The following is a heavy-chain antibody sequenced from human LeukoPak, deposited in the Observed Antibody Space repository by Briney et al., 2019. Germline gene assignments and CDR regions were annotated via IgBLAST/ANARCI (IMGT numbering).Heavy chain of an antibody. Sequence: SETLSLTCTVSGGPISNYYWSWIRQPPGKGLEWIGYIYYSGSTNYNPSLKSRVTLSVDTSKNQFSLKLSSVTAADTAVYYCARGLRYFDWPDYWGQGTLVTVSS. J-gene: IGHJ4*02. CDR2: IYYSGST. CDR3: ARGLRYFDWPDY. D-gene: IGHD3-9*01. V-gene: IGHV4-59*01. CDR1: GGPISNYY.